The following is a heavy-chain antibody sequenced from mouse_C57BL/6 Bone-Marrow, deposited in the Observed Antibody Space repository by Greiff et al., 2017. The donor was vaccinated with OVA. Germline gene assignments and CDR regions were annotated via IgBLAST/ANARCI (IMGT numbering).Heavy chain of an antibody. Sequence: VQLQQSGAELVRPGASVKLSCTASGFNIQADYMHWVKQRPEQGLEWIGWIDPENGDTASASKFQGKATITADTSSNTAYLQLSSLTSEDTAVYYCTTGITTVVDWYFDVWGTGTTVTVSS. CDR1: GFNIQADY. J-gene: IGHJ1*03. CDR3: TTGITTVVDWYFDV. V-gene: IGHV14-4*01. CDR2: IDPENGDT. D-gene: IGHD1-1*01.